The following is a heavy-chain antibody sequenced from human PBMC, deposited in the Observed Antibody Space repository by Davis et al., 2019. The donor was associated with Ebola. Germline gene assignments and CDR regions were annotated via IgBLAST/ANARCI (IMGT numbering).Heavy chain of an antibody. J-gene: IGHJ4*02. CDR1: GFTFSGSA. Sequence: GGSLRLSCAASGFTFSGSAMHWVRQAPGKGLEWVAVIWYDGSNKYYADSVKGRFTISRDNSKNTLYLQMNSLRAEDTAVYYCARDSYTYTDYWGQGTLVTVSS. V-gene: IGHV3-33*08. CDR2: IWYDGSNK. D-gene: IGHD1-1*01. CDR3: ARDSYTYTDY.